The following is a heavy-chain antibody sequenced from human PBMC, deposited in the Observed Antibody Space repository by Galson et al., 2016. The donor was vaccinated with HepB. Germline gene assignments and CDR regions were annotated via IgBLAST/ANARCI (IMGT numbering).Heavy chain of an antibody. V-gene: IGHV1-18*04. CDR3: ARVWGVEAPTQSPSDY. D-gene: IGHD3-16*01. CDR1: GYTFTSYG. CDR2: ISGYNGNT. Sequence: SVKVSCKASGYTFTSYGFTWVRQAPGQGLEWMAWISGYNGNTKYAQKLQGRVSVTKDISTSTTYMGVRSLTSDDTAVYYCARVWGVEAPTQSPSDYWGQGTLVTVSS. J-gene: IGHJ4*02.